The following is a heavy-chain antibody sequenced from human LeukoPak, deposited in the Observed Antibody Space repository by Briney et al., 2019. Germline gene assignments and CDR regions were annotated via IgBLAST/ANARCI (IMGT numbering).Heavy chain of an antibody. CDR1: GYMFTSHG. J-gene: IGHJ4*02. V-gene: IGHV1-18*01. Sequence: GASVKVSCKSSGYMFTSHGIHWLRQAPGQGLEWMGWISAQNGNTNYVQHLLGRVTMTRDTSATTAYMELRSLKSDDTAVYYCARESNGGYGFDYWGQGTKVTVAS. D-gene: IGHD6-25*01. CDR2: ISAQNGNT. CDR3: ARESNGGYGFDY.